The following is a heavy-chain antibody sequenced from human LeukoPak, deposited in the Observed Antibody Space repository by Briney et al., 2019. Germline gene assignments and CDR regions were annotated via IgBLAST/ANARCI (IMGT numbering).Heavy chain of an antibody. D-gene: IGHD1-14*01. V-gene: IGHV3-30*03. Sequence: GGSLRLSCAASGFTFSSYGMHWVRQAPGKGLEWVAVISYDGSNENYADSVKGRFTISRDNTKNTLYVQMNSLRAEDTALYYRARDFRTNYYYYMDVWGKGTTVTVSS. J-gene: IGHJ6*03. CDR2: ISYDGSNE. CDR3: ARDFRTNYYYYMDV. CDR1: GFTFSSYG.